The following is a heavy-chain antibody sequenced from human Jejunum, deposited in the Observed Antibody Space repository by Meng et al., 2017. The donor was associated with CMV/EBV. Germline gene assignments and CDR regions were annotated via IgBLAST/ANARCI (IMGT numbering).Heavy chain of an antibody. CDR3: ARGWGTTSPWDY. D-gene: IGHD3-16*01. V-gene: IGHV4-59*01. J-gene: IGHJ4*02. CDR2: FDFSGTP. Sequence: VTGGSISAYYWTWIRQPPGEGLEWIGNFDFSGTPKYTPSLKSRVTISVDTSKIQFSLNLGSVAPADTAVYYCARGWGTTSPWDYWGQGMLVTVSS. CDR1: GGSISAYY.